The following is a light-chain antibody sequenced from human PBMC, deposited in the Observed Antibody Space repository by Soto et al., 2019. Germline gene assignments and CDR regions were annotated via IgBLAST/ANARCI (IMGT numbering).Light chain of an antibody. CDR3: QQSYTTPWT. CDR1: KSISNY. Sequence: DIQMTQSPSSLTASVGDRVSITCRASKSISNYLNWFQQNPGKAPKLLIYAASSLRSGVPSRFSGSGSGTDFTLTISSLQPEDFATYYCQQSYTTPWTFGQGTKVEIK. J-gene: IGKJ1*01. CDR2: AAS. V-gene: IGKV1-39*01.